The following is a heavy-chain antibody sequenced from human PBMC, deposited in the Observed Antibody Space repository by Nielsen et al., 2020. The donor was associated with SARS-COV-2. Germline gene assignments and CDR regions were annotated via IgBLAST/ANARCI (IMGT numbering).Heavy chain of an antibody. V-gene: IGHV5-10-1*01. CDR3: ARSVDTAMVPTIDGMDV. D-gene: IGHD5-18*01. Sequence: GGSLRLSCKGSGYSFTSYWISWVRPLPGKGLEWMGRIDPSASYTNYSPSFQGPVTISADKSISTAYLQWSSLTASDTAMYYCARSVDTAMVPTIDGMDVWGQGTTVTVSS. J-gene: IGHJ6*02. CDR2: IDPSASYT. CDR1: GYSFTSYW.